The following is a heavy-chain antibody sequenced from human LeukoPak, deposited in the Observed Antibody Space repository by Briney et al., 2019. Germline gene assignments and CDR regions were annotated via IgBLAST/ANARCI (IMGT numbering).Heavy chain of an antibody. CDR2: IWYDGSNK. CDR3: AKDPYYYDRSGYLFDY. V-gene: IGHV3-33*06. CDR1: GFTFSSYC. D-gene: IGHD3-22*01. J-gene: IGHJ4*02. Sequence: GGSLRLSCAASGFTFSSYCMHWVRQAPGKGLEWVAVIWYDGSNKYYADSVKGRFTISRDNSTNKLYLQMNSLRAEDTAVYYCAKDPYYYDRSGYLFDYWGQGTLVTVSS.